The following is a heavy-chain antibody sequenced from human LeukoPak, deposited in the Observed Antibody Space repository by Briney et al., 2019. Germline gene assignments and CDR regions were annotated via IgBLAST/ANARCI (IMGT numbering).Heavy chain of an antibody. CDR1: GFTLSDSV. D-gene: IGHD4-23*01. J-gene: IGHJ6*02. V-gene: IGHV3-23*01. CDR2: IDRGGDNT. CDR3: AKMLGYGGAADYGMLV. Sequence: GGSLRLSCAASGFTLSDSVMSWVRQAPGKGLEWVSGIDRGGDNTYYGDSVKGRFIISRDIFANTLYLQMNSLRAEDTAFYYCAKMLGYGGAADYGMLVRGQGTTVTVSS.